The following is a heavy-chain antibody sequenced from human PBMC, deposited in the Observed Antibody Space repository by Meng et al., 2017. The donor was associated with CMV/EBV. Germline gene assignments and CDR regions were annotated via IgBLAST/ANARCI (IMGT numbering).Heavy chain of an antibody. J-gene: IGHJ6*02. CDR2: INRGDSVI. V-gene: IGHV3-48*03. D-gene: IGHD3-3*01. Sequence: GESLKISCSSSTFTLSNHDMTWVRQAPGKGLEWLSHINRGDSVIAYADSVRGRFTISRDIAKNSLYLQMNSLRVEDTALYYCTKDQGISGYSMDVWGQGTTVTVSS. CDR3: TKDQGISGYSMDV. CDR1: TFTLSNHD.